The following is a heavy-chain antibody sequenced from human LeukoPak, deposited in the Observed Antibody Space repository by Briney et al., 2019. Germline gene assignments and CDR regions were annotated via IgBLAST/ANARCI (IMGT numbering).Heavy chain of an antibody. D-gene: IGHD2-15*01. CDR2: IYYSGST. J-gene: IGHJ3*02. Sequence: SETLSLTCTVSGGSISSYYWSWIRQPPGKGLEWIGYIYYSGSTNYNPSLKSRVTISVDTSKNQFSLKLSSVTAADTAVYYCATFGYCSGGSCYPDAFDIWGQGTMVTVSS. V-gene: IGHV4-59*01. CDR3: ATFGYCSGGSCYPDAFDI. CDR1: GGSISSYY.